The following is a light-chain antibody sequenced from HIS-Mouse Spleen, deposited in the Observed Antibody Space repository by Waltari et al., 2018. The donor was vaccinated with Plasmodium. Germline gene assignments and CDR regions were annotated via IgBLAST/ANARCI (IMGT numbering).Light chain of an antibody. Sequence: SYELTQPPSVSVSPGQTARITCPGDALPKKYAYWYQQQSGQAPVLVIYEDSKRPAGIPEGFSGSSSGTMANLTISGAQVEDEADYYCYSTDSSGNHRVFGGGTKLTVL. CDR2: EDS. V-gene: IGLV3-10*01. J-gene: IGLJ3*02. CDR3: YSTDSSGNHRV. CDR1: ALPKKY.